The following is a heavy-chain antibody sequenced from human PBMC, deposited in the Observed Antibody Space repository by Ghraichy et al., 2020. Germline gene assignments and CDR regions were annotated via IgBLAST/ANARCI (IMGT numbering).Heavy chain of an antibody. CDR2: ISVKSDST. CDR1: GYTFTSYG. Sequence: ASVKDSCKASGYTFTSYGITWVRQAPGQGVEWMGWISVKSDSTDYAPRLQGRVTMTTDTSTTTAYMEMRRLRSDDTAVYYCARSGDGNWFETWGQGTLVTVSS. CDR3: ARSGDGNWFET. V-gene: IGHV1-18*01. D-gene: IGHD3-10*01. J-gene: IGHJ5*02.